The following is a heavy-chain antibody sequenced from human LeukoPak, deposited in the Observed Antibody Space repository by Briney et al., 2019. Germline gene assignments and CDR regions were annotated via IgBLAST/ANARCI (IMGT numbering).Heavy chain of an antibody. D-gene: IGHD3-9*01. CDR1: GGSISSGGYY. J-gene: IGHJ4*02. CDR2: IYYSGST. V-gene: IGHV4-31*03. Sequence: SETLSHTCTVSGGSISSGGYYWSWIRQHPGKGLDWIGYIYYSGSTYYNPSLKSRVTISVDTSKNHFSLKLSSVTAADTAVYYCARGNDILTGIDYWGQGTLVTVSS. CDR3: ARGNDILTGIDY.